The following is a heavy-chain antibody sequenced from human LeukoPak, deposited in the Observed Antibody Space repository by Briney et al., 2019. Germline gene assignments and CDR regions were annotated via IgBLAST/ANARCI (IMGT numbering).Heavy chain of an antibody. D-gene: IGHD5-24*01. CDR2: INPNSGGT. CDR1: GYTFTSYD. V-gene: IGHV1-2*02. CDR3: ARDTSWVQEYYYYYYMDV. J-gene: IGHJ6*03. Sequence: GASVKVSCKASGYTFTSYDINWVRQATGQGLEWMGWINPNSGGTNYAQKFQGRVTMTRDTSISTAYMELSRLRSDDTALYYCARDTSWVQEYYYYYYMDVWGKGPRSPSP.